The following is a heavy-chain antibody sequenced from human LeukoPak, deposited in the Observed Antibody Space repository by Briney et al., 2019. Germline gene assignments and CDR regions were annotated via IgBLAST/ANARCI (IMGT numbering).Heavy chain of an antibody. CDR3: TRDRTGDRTDAFDI. V-gene: IGHV3-49*04. D-gene: IGHD7-27*01. Sequence: GGSLRLSSEASGFTFSNYWMHWVREAPGKGLEWVGVIRSKADGGTTEYAASVKGRFTISRDDSKSIAYLQVNSLKTEDTAVYYCTRDRTGDRTDAFDIWGRGTMVTVSS. CDR2: IRSKADGGTT. J-gene: IGHJ3*02. CDR1: GFTFSNYW.